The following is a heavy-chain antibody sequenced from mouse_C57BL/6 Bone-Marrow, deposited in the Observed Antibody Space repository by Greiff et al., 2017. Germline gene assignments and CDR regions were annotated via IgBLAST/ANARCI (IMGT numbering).Heavy chain of an antibody. CDR3: TTGSYYGSVFAY. CDR2: IDPENGDT. D-gene: IGHD1-1*01. V-gene: IGHV14-4*01. CDR1: GFNIKDDY. J-gene: IGHJ3*01. Sequence: EVQLQQSGAELVRPGASVKLSCTASGFNIKDDYMHWVKQRPEQGLEWIGWIDPENGDTEYASKFQGKANITADTSSNTAYLPRSSLTSEDTAVYDCTTGSYYGSVFAYWGQGTLVTVSA.